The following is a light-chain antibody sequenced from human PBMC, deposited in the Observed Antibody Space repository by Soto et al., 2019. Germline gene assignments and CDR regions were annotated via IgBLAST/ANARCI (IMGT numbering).Light chain of an antibody. CDR1: QSVSSGN. Sequence: EIVLTQSPGTLSLSPGERATLSCRASQSVSSGNLAWYQQKPGQAPRLLIYGVSNRATGIPDRFSGSGSRRDFTLAISRLEPEDSAVYYCQQFHSSITFGQGTRLEIK. CDR3: QQFHSSIT. V-gene: IGKV3-20*01. J-gene: IGKJ5*01. CDR2: GVS.